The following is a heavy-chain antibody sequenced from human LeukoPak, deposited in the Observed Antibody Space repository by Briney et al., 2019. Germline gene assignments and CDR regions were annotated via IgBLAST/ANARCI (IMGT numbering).Heavy chain of an antibody. CDR3: TAVDGP. CDR1: GFSLTTYW. V-gene: IGHV3-7*01. J-gene: IGHJ5*02. Sequence: GGSLRLSCATSGFSLTTYWMSWVRRPRGRGRGWLANIKPDGRGTFYVDSVKGRFTISRDNAKNSVYLQMNSLGEEDTAAYYCTAVDGPWGQGTPVTASS. CDR2: IKPDGRGT. D-gene: IGHD6-19*01.